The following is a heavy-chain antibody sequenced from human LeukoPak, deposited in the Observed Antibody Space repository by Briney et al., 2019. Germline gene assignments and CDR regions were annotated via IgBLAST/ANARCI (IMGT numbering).Heavy chain of an antibody. CDR1: GYTFTSYY. J-gene: IGHJ4*02. CDR3: AMSDTYYDILTGYSMEINDY. D-gene: IGHD3-9*01. V-gene: IGHV1-46*01. CDR2: INPSGGST. Sequence: ASVKVSCKASGYTFTSYYMHWVRQAPGLGLEWMGIINPSGGSTSYAQKFQGRVTMTRDTSTSTVYMELSSLRSEDTAVYYCAMSDTYYDILTGYSMEINDYWGQGTLVTVSS.